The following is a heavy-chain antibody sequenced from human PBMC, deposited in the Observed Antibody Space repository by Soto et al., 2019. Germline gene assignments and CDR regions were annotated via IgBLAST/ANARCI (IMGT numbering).Heavy chain of an antibody. Sequence: ASVKVSCTASGDTLTNYGISWVRQAPGQGLEWMGWISVYKGNTKYAQKFQGRVTMTTDTSTSTAYMELRNLRSDDTAVYYCGREYCSSTSCFQPDYWGQGTLVTVSS. CDR3: GREYCSSTSCFQPDY. CDR2: ISVYKGNT. J-gene: IGHJ4*02. D-gene: IGHD2-2*01. V-gene: IGHV1-18*01. CDR1: GDTLTNYG.